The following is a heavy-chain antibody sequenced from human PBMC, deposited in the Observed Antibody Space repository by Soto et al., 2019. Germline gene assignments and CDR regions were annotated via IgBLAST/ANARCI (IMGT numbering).Heavy chain of an antibody. J-gene: IGHJ4*02. CDR1: GFTFSSES. CDR2: ISRTSNTI. Sequence: GSLRLSCAASGFTFSSESMIWLRQAPGKGLEWISFISRTSNTIYYVGSVKGRFTTSRDNSKNTLYLQMNSLRAEDTAVYYCAKDDYHIAAAEDYWGQGTLVTVSS. D-gene: IGHD6-13*01. CDR3: AKDDYHIAAAEDY. V-gene: IGHV3-48*01.